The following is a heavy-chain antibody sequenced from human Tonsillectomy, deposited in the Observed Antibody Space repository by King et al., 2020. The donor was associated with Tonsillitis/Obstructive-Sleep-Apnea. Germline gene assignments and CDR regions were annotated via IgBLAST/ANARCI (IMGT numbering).Heavy chain of an antibody. CDR3: ASQYYDSSGYSYFDY. J-gene: IGHJ4*02. Sequence: QLVQSGAEVKKPGSSVKVSCKASGGTFSSYAITWVRQAPGQGLEWMGGIIPLFVVAKYAQKFQGRITITADKSTSTAYMELSSLRSEDTAMYYCASQYYDSSGYSYFDYWGPGTLVTVPS. D-gene: IGHD3-22*01. V-gene: IGHV1-69*17. CDR1: GGTFSSYA. CDR2: IIPLFVVA.